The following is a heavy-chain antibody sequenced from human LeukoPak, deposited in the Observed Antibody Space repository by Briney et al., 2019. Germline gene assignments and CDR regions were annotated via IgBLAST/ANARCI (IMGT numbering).Heavy chain of an antibody. V-gene: IGHV1-8*01. D-gene: IGHD5-24*01. CDR1: GYTFTSYD. CDR2: MNPNSGST. Sequence: ASVKVSCKASGYTFTSYDINWVRQATGQGLEWMGWMNPNSGSTGYAQKFQGRVTMTRNTSISTAYMELSSLRSEDTAVYYCARARVGYNTVNFDYWGQGTLVTVSS. J-gene: IGHJ4*02. CDR3: ARARVGYNTVNFDY.